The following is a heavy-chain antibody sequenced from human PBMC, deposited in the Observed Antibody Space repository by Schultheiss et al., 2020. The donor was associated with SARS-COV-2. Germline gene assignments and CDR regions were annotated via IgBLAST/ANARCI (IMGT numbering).Heavy chain of an antibody. CDR2: ISYDGSNK. D-gene: IGHD4-23*01. CDR1: GFTFSSYG. Sequence: GESLKISCAASGFTFSSYGMHWVRQAPGKGLEWVAVISYDGSNKYYADSVKGRFTISRDNSKNTLYLQMNSLRAEDTAVYYCAKDKGMTTVVTRLFGMDVWGQGTTVTVSS. J-gene: IGHJ6*02. CDR3: AKDKGMTTVVTRLFGMDV. V-gene: IGHV3-30*18.